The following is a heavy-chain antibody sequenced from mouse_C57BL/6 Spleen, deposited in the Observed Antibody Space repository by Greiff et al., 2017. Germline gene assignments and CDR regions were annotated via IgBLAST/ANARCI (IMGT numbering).Heavy chain of an antibody. D-gene: IGHD1-1*01. CDR3: ARVPYYYGSSPGYAMDY. CDR1: GFSLTSYG. Sequence: QVQLQQSGPGLVQPSQSLSITCTVSGFSLTSYGVHWVRQSPGKGLEWLGVIWSGGSTDYNAAFNSRLSISKDNSKSKVFFKMNSLQADDTAIYYCARVPYYYGSSPGYAMDYWGQGTSVTVSS. J-gene: IGHJ4*01. CDR2: IWSGGST. V-gene: IGHV2-2*01.